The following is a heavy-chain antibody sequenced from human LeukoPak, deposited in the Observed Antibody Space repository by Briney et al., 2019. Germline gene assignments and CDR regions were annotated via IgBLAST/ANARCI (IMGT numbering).Heavy chain of an antibody. CDR2: IYYSGST. CDR1: GASISSGSYY. D-gene: IGHD3-3*01. V-gene: IGHV4-30-4*08. J-gene: IGHJ4*02. CDR3: ARDDRFSRYFDY. Sequence: SETLSLTCTVSGASISSGSYYWVWIRQHPGKGLEWIGYIYYSGSTYYNPSLKSRVTISVDTSKNQFSLKLSSVTAADTAVYYCARDDRFSRYFDYWGQGTLVTVSS.